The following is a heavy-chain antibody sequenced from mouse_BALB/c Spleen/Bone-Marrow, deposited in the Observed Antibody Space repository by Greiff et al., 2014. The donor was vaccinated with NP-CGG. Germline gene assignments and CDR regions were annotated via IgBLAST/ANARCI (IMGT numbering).Heavy chain of an antibody. D-gene: IGHD1-1*01. V-gene: IGHV14-3*02. J-gene: IGHJ3*01. CDR1: GFNIKDTY. CDR3: AIYCDGISGIAY. CDR2: IDPANGNT. Sequence: VQLKESGAELVKPGASVKLSCTASGFNIKDTYMHWVKQRPEQGLEWIGRIDPANGNTKYDPKFQGKATITADTSSNTAYLQLSSRTSEDTAVDYCAIYCDGISGIAYWGQGTLVTVSA.